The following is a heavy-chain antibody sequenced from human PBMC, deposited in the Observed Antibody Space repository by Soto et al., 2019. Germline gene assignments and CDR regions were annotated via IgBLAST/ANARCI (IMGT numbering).Heavy chain of an antibody. D-gene: IGHD6-13*01. V-gene: IGHV1-69*13. CDR1: GGTFSSYA. CDR3: ARGRSSREENWFDP. Sequence: VASVKVSCKASGGTFSSYAISWVRQAPGQGLEWMGGIIPIFGTANYAQKFQGRVTITADESTSTAYMELSSLRSEDTAVYYCARGRSSREENWFDPWGQGTLVTVSS. CDR2: IIPIFGTA. J-gene: IGHJ5*02.